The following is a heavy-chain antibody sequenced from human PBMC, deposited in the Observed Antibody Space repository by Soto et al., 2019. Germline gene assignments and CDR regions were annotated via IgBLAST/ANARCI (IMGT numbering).Heavy chain of an antibody. D-gene: IGHD6-13*01. V-gene: IGHV3-30*18. J-gene: IGHJ6*02. CDR2: ISYDGSNK. Sequence: QVQLVESGGGVVQPGRSLRLSCAASGFTFSSYGMHWVRQAPGKGLEWVAVISYDGSNKYYADSVKGRFTISRDNSKNPLYLQMNSLRAEDTAVYYCAKVEAIAAAGYYYYGMDVWGQGTTVTVSS. CDR1: GFTFSSYG. CDR3: AKVEAIAAAGYYYYGMDV.